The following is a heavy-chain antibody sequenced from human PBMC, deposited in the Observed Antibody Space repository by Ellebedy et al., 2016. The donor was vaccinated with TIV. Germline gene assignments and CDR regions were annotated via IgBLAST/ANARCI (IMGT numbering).Heavy chain of an antibody. D-gene: IGHD3-9*01. CDR1: GYTFNTNY. CDR3: ARDRAERVIFASPDAFDF. CDR2: INPSGGST. V-gene: IGHV1-46*02. Sequence: AASVKVSCKASGYTFNTNYIHWVRQAPGQGLEWMGLINPSGGSTNYAQKFQGRVSVTRDTSTSTVFMELSSLTSEDTDVYYCARDRAERVIFASPDAFDFWGPGTMVIVSS. J-gene: IGHJ3*01.